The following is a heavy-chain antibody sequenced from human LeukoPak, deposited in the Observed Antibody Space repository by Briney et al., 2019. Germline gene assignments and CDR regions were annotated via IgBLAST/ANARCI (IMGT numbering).Heavy chain of an antibody. V-gene: IGHV4-38-2*02. CDR3: ARVTSSGYYDYYYMDV. D-gene: IGHD3-22*01. J-gene: IGHJ6*03. CDR1: GYSISSGYY. CDR2: IYHSGST. Sequence: PSETLSLTCTVSGYSISSGYYWGWIRQPPGKGLEWIGSIYHSGSTYYNPSLKSRVTISVDTSNNQFSLKLRSVTAADTAVYYCARVTSSGYYDYYYMDVWGKGTTVTISS.